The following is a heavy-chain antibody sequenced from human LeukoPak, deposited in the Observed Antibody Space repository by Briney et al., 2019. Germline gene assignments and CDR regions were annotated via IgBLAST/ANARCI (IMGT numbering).Heavy chain of an antibody. D-gene: IGHD2/OR15-2a*01. CDR1: GFTFSSYW. Sequence: GGSLRLSCAASGFTFSSYWMSWVRQAPGKGLELVAKIKEDGSEKNYVDSVKGRFTISRDNAKNSLYLQMNSLRAEDTAVYYCARGGGRHVEYWGQGNLVTVSS. CDR2: IKEDGSEK. V-gene: IGHV3-7*05. CDR3: ARGGGRHVEY. J-gene: IGHJ4*02.